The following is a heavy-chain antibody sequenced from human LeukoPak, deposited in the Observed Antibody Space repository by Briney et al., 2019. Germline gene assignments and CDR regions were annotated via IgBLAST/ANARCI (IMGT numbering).Heavy chain of an antibody. Sequence: GGSLRVSCAAYGFTFSTYAMIWVRQAPGKGLEWVSAISDSGGSTYYADSVKGRFTISRDNSKNTLYVQMSSLRAEDTAVYYCAKDLRSGVYGIGKFDFWGLGTLVTVSS. CDR1: GFTFSTYA. CDR3: AKDLRSGVYGIGKFDF. J-gene: IGHJ4*02. D-gene: IGHD3-3*01. CDR2: ISDSGGST. V-gene: IGHV3-23*01.